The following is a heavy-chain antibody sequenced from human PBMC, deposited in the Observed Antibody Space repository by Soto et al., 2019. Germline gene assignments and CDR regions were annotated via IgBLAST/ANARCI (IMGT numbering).Heavy chain of an antibody. D-gene: IGHD1-26*01. CDR2: IYYSGST. J-gene: IGHJ1*01. CDR1: SGSISSSSYY. V-gene: IGHV4-39*01. CDR3: ARLRSGSYYSPQYFHL. Sequence: SETLSLTCTVSSGSISSSSYYWGWIRQPPGKGLEWIGSIYYSGSTYYNPSLKSRVTISVDTSKNQFSLKLSSVTAADTAVYYCARLRSGSYYSPQYFHLWGQGTLVTVSS.